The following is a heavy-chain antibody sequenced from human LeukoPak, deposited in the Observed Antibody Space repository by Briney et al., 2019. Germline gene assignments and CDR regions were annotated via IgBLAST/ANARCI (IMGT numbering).Heavy chain of an antibody. J-gene: IGHJ5*02. D-gene: IGHD2-2*01. CDR1: GGSISSGGYS. CDR2: IYHSGST. V-gene: IGHV4-30-2*01. Sequence: SETLSLTCAVSGGSISSGGYSWSWIRQPPGKGLEWIGYIYHSGSTYYNPSLKSRVTISVDRSKNQFSLKQSSVTAADTAVYYCARGPVVPAATGRFDPWGQGTLVTVSS. CDR3: ARGPVVPAATGRFDP.